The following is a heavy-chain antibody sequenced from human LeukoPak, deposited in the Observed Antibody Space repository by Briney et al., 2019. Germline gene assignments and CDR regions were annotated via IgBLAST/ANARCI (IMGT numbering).Heavy chain of an antibody. D-gene: IGHD6-19*01. CDR1: GGSISSGGYY. V-gene: IGHV4-31*03. CDR2: IYYSGST. Sequence: SQTLSLTCTVSGGSISSGGYYWSWIRQHPGKGLEWIGYIYYSGSTYYNPSLKSRVTISVDTSKNQFSLKLSSVTAADTAVYYCARHVNGAVAGNFDYWGQGTLVTVSS. CDR3: ARHVNGAVAGNFDY. J-gene: IGHJ4*02.